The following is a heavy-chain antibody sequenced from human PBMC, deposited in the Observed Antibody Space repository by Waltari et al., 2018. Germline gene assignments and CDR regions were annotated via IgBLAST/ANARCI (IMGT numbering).Heavy chain of an antibody. CDR3: ARDQEGAKDY. J-gene: IGHJ4*02. V-gene: IGHV3-48*04. CDR2: ISSSSSTI. D-gene: IGHD1-26*01. Sequence: EVQLVESGGGLVQPGGSLRLSCAASGFTFSSYSMNWVRQAPGKGLEWVSYISSSSSTIYYADSVKGRFTISRDNAKNSLYLQMNSLRAEDTAVYYCARDQEGAKDYWGQGTLVIVSS. CDR1: GFTFSSYS.